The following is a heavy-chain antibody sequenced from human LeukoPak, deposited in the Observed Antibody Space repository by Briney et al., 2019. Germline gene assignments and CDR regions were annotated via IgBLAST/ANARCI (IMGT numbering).Heavy chain of an antibody. CDR1: GGSISYYY. D-gene: IGHD6-13*01. Sequence: RPSETLSLTCTVSGGSISYYYWSWLRQPPGKGLEWIGHIYHSGSTNYNPSFKSRVTISVDTSKNHFSLYLSSVTAADTAVYYCVRHAATRHNYGMDVWGQGTTVTVSS. CDR3: VRHAATRHNYGMDV. J-gene: IGHJ6*02. CDR2: IYHSGST. V-gene: IGHV4-59*08.